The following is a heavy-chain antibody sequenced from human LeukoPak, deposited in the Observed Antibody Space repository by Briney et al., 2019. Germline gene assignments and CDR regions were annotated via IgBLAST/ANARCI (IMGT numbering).Heavy chain of an antibody. CDR3: ARGTPYYYDSSGYQDAFDI. V-gene: IGHV4-59*06. D-gene: IGHD3-22*01. CDR1: GGSISSYY. J-gene: IGHJ3*02. CDR2: IYYSGST. Sequence: SETLSLTCTVSGGSISSYYWSWIRQPAGKGLEWIGYIYYSGSTYYNPSLKSRVTISVDTSKNQFSLKLSSVTAADTAVYYCARGTPYYYDSSGYQDAFDIWGQGTMVTVSS.